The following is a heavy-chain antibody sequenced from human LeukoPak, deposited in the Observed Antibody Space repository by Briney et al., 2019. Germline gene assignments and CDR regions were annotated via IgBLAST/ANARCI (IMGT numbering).Heavy chain of an antibody. CDR3: ARGGDYDSSGYCPD. CDR2: ISYDGSNK. Sequence: GGSLRLSCAASGFTFSSYAMHWVRQAPGKGLEWVAVISYDGSNKYYADSVKGRFTISRDNSKNTLYLQMNSLRAEDTAVYYCARGGDYDSSGYCPDWGQGTLVTVSS. CDR1: GFTFSSYA. J-gene: IGHJ4*02. D-gene: IGHD3-22*01. V-gene: IGHV3-30-3*01.